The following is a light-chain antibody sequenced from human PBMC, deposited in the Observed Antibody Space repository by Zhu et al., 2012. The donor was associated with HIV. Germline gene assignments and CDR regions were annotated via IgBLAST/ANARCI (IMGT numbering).Light chain of an antibody. CDR3: QKYNSAPRT. CDR1: QGISNY. Sequence: DIQMTQSPSSLSASVGDTVIITCRASQGISNYLAWYQQKPGKVPKLLIFDSSTLQSGVPSRFRGSRSGTEFTLTIDSLQPEDVAVYYCQKYNSAPRTFGQGTKVEIK. CDR2: DSS. V-gene: IGKV1-27*01. J-gene: IGKJ1*01.